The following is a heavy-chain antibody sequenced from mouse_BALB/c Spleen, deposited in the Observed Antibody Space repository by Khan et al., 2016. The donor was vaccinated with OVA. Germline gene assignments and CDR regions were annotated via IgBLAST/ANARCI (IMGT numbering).Heavy chain of an antibody. Sequence: VQLQESGAELARPGASVKMSCKASGYTFTSYTMHWVKQRPGQGLEWIGYINPSSGYTNYNQKFKDKATLTADKSSSTAYMQLSSLTSEDSAVYYCARLPPYGYDAWFAYWGQGTLVTVAA. CDR2: INPSSGYT. V-gene: IGHV1-4*01. J-gene: IGHJ3*01. CDR3: ARLPPYGYDAWFAY. CDR1: GYTFTSYT. D-gene: IGHD2-2*01.